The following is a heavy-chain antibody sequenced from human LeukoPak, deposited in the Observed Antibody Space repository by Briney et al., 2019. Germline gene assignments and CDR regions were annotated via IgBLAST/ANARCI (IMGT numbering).Heavy chain of an antibody. J-gene: IGHJ6*03. Sequence: PGGSLRLSCAASGFTFSSYAMSWVRQAPGKGLEWVSAISGSGGSTYYADSVKGRFTISRDNSKNTLYLQMNSLRAEDTAVYYCAKDRTETSKMVYAIHHIRYYYMDVWGKGTTVTVSS. D-gene: IGHD2-8*01. CDR3: AKDRTETSKMVYAIHHIRYYYMDV. CDR2: ISGSGGST. V-gene: IGHV3-23*01. CDR1: GFTFSSYA.